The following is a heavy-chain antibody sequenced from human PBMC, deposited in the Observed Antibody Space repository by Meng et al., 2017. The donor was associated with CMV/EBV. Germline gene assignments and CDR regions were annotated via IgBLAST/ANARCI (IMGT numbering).Heavy chain of an antibody. Sequence: VRRVRAGAEGKKPEASVKVSFKVYGYTLTELAMHWVRQAPGKGLEWMGGLDPEDGETIYAQKFQGRVTMTEDTSTDTAYMELSSLRSEYTAMYYCATEIFGGWYSFDYWGQGTLVTASS. CDR2: LDPEDGET. CDR3: ATEIFGGWYSFDY. CDR1: GYTLTELA. J-gene: IGHJ4*02. D-gene: IGHD6-19*01. V-gene: IGHV1-24*01.